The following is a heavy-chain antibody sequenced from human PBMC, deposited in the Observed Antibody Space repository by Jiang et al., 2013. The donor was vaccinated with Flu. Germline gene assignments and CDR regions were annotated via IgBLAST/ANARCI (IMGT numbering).Heavy chain of an antibody. J-gene: IGHJ4*02. CDR1: GFTFGDYA. CDR2: IRSKAYGGTT. Sequence: GGGLVQPGRSLRLSCTASGFTFGDYAMSWFRQAPGKGLEWVGFIRSKAYGGTTEYAASVKGRFTISRDDSKSIAYLQMNSLKTEDTAVYYCTRAIGSGSYYRNPSIVDYWGQGTLVTVSS. V-gene: IGHV3-49*03. D-gene: IGHD3-10*01. CDR3: TRAIGSGSYYRNPSIVDY.